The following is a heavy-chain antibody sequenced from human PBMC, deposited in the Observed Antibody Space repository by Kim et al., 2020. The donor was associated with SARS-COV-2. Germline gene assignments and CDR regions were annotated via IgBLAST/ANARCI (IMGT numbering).Heavy chain of an antibody. V-gene: IGHV4-59*01. J-gene: IGHJ6*02. D-gene: IGHD4-17*01. CDR3: ARVGDYGDYSGYYYYGMDV. Sequence: RVTISVDTAKNQFSLKLSSVTAADTAVYYCARVGDYGDYSGYYYYGMDVWGQGTTVTVSS.